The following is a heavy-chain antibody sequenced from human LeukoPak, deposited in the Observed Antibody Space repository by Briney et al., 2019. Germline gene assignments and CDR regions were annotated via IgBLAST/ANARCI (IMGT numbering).Heavy chain of an antibody. J-gene: IGHJ3*02. D-gene: IGHD3-22*01. CDR2: IRSKANSYAT. V-gene: IGHV3-73*01. Sequence: GGSLRLSCAASGFTFSGSAMHWVRQASGKGLEWVGRIRSKANSYATAYAASVKVRFTISRDDSKNTAYLQMNSLKTEDTAVYYCTRHLYDSSVDAFDIWGQGTMVTVSS. CDR3: TRHLYDSSVDAFDI. CDR1: GFTFSGSA.